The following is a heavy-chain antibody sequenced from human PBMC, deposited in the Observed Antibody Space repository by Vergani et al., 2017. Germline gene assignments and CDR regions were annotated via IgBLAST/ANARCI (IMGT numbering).Heavy chain of an antibody. J-gene: IGHJ6*02. Sequence: QVQLEESGPGLVKPSETLSLTCTVSGGSFNTYYWSWIRQSPGKGLEWIGDIYSTGSTNCNPSLNSRVTMSVDTSKNQFSLKLMSVTAADTAVYFCARVMYRDEAATGYRLEGMDIWGQGTTVTISS. D-gene: IGHD3-9*01. CDR3: ARVMYRDEAATGYRLEGMDI. CDR1: GGSFNTYY. CDR2: IYSTGST. V-gene: IGHV4-59*13.